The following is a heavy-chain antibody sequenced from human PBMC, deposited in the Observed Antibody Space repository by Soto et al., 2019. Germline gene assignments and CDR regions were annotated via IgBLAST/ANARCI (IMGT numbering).Heavy chain of an antibody. D-gene: IGHD5-12*01. CDR2: INHRGNT. J-gene: IGHJ4*02. CDR1: GGSFSAYY. V-gene: IGHV4-34*01. CDR3: AREWLRNIDY. Sequence: PSETLSLTCAVYGGSFSAYYWSWIRQPPGKGLEWIGEINHRGNTNYNPSLKSRVTISVDTSKNQFSLKLGSVTAADTAVYYCAREWLRNIDYWGQGALVTVSS.